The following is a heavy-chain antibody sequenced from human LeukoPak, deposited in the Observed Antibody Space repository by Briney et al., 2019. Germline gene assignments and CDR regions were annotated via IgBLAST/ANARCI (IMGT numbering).Heavy chain of an antibody. D-gene: IGHD2-15*01. J-gene: IGHJ4*02. V-gene: IGHV3-23*01. CDR3: AKDLCSGGSCYGVSFDY. CDR2: ISGSGGST. CDR1: GFTFSSYA. Sequence: GGSLRLSCAASGFTFSSYAMSWVRQAPGKGLEWVSAISGSGGSTYYADSVKGRFTISRDNSKNTLYLQMNSLRAEDTAVYYCAKDLCSGGSCYGVSFDYGGQGPLVTVSS.